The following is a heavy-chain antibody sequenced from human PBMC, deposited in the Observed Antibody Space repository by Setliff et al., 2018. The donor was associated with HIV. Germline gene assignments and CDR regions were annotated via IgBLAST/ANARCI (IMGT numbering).Heavy chain of an antibody. D-gene: IGHD3-22*01. Sequence: ASVKVSCKASGYTFTSYYIYWVRQAPGQGLQWMGIINPGDGSTIYAQKFQGRVTMTRDTSTSTLYMELSSLRSEDTAVYYCARDGYYDSGGYSAFDIWGQGTMVTVSS. CDR2: INPGDGST. CDR3: ARDGYYDSGGYSAFDI. V-gene: IGHV1-46*01. CDR1: GYTFTSYY. J-gene: IGHJ3*02.